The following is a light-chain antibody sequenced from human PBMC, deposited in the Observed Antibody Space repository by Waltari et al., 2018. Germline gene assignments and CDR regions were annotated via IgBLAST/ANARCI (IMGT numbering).Light chain of an antibody. CDR2: EVS. CDR1: SSSVGTSDL. V-gene: IGLV2-23*02. Sequence: QSALTQPASVSGSPGPSITISCIGTSSSVGTSDLVSWYQQHPGKAPKLLIYEVSKWPSGVSTRFSGSKSGTTASLTISGLQAEDEADYYCCSYVARSFYVFGTGTKVTV. J-gene: IGLJ1*01. CDR3: CSYVARSFYV.